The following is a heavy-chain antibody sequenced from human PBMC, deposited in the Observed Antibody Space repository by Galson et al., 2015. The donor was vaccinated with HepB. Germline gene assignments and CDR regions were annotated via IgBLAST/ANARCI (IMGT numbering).Heavy chain of an antibody. D-gene: IGHD2-21*02. Sequence: SMRLSCAASGFTFSSYEMNWVRQAPGKGLEWVSYISSSGSTIYYADSVKGRFTISRDNAKNSLYLQMNSLRAEDTAVYYCARDYVSAYCGGDCYPYYFDYWGQGTLVTVSS. CDR2: ISSSGSTI. CDR1: GFTFSSYE. CDR3: ARDYVSAYCGGDCYPYYFDY. J-gene: IGHJ4*02. V-gene: IGHV3-48*03.